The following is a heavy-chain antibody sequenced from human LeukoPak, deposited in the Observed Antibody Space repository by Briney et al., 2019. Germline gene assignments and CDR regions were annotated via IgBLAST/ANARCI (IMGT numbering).Heavy chain of an antibody. D-gene: IGHD2-2*01. CDR3: ATYSSRNAREFQS. CDR2: IKQDGSEK. CDR1: GFTFSSYG. V-gene: IGHV3-7*01. J-gene: IGHJ1*01. Sequence: GGSLRLSCAASGFTFSSYGMHWVRQAPGKGLEWVANIKQDGSEKYYVDSVKGRFTISRDNAKNSLYLQMNSLRAEDTAVYYCATYSSRNAREFQSWGQGTLVTVSS.